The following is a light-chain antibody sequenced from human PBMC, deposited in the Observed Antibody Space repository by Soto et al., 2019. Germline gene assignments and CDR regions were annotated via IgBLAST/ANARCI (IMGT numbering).Light chain of an antibody. V-gene: IGKV1-5*03. Sequence: DIKMTQSPSTLSGSVGDRVTITCRASQTISSWLAWYQQKPGKAPKHLSYKASTVKSGVPSRVSGSGSGTEFTLTISSLQPDDFATYYCQHYNSYSEGFGQGTKVDIK. J-gene: IGKJ1*01. CDR1: QTISSW. CDR2: KAS. CDR3: QHYNSYSEG.